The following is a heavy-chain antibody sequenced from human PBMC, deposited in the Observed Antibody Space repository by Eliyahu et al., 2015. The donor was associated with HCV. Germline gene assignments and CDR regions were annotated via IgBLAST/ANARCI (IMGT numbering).Heavy chain of an antibody. D-gene: IGHD2-15*01. Sequence: VVQPGRSLRLSCAASGFTFSSYAMHWVRQAPGKGLEWVAVISYDGSNKYYADSVKGRFTISRDNSKNTLYLQMNSLRAEDTAVYYCARGPRETYCSXGSCYSSFEYXQHWGQGTLVTVSS. J-gene: IGHJ1*01. V-gene: IGHV3-30-3*01. CDR3: ARGPRETYCSXGSCYSSFEYXQH. CDR2: ISYDGSNK. CDR1: GFTFSSYA.